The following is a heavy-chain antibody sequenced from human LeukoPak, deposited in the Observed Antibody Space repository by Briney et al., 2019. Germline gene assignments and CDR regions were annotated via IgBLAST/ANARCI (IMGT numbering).Heavy chain of an antibody. CDR2: IYHSGST. CDR1: GYSISSGYY. Sequence: PSETLSLTCAVSGYSISSGYYWGWIRQPPGQGLEWIGSIYHSGSTYYNSSLKTRVPISVDTSKNQFSLKLSSVTAADTAVYYCARWLDCSSTSCLPPLNWFDPWGQGTLVTVSS. CDR3: ARWLDCSSTSCLPPLNWFDP. J-gene: IGHJ5*02. D-gene: IGHD2-2*01. V-gene: IGHV4-38-2*01.